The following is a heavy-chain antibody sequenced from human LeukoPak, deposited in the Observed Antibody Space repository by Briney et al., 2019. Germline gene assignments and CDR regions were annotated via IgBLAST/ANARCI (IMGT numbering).Heavy chain of an antibody. CDR3: ARDRSGGIYYFDS. Sequence: SGGSLRLSCEASGFTFSDYYLTWIRQSPGKGLECVSYISSSGETTYYADSVEGRFTISRNNDKNSLYLQMNSLRAEDTAVYYCARDRSGGIYYFDSWGQGALVTVAS. J-gene: IGHJ4*02. V-gene: IGHV3-11*01. CDR1: GFTFSDYY. D-gene: IGHD2-15*01. CDR2: ISSSGETT.